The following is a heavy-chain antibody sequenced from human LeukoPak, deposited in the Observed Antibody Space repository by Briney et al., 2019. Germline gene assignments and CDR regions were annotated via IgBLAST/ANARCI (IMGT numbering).Heavy chain of an antibody. CDR1: GGSISSSSYY. J-gene: IGHJ4*02. D-gene: IGHD3-10*01. CDR2: IYYSGST. Sequence: SETLSLTCTVSGGSISSSSYYWGWIRQPPGKGLEWIGSIYYSGSTYYNPSLKRRVTISVDTSKNQFSLMLNSVTPADTAVYYCARHVLVGWVRGSDYFDSWGQGTLVTVSS. CDR3: ARHVLVGWVRGSDYFDS. V-gene: IGHV4-39*01.